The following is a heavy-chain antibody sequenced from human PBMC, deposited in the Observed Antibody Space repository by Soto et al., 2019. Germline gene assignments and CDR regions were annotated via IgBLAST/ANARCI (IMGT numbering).Heavy chain of an antibody. CDR2: IYYSGGA. CDR1: GGSISGYY. J-gene: IGHJ4*02. D-gene: IGHD2-15*01. V-gene: IGHV4-59*08. CDR3: ARHVTGYCSGGSCPYYFDF. Sequence: SETLSLTCTVSGGSISGYYWSWIRQPPGKGLEWIGYIYYSGGANYSPSLKSRVTISVDTSKNQFSLKLTSVTAADTAVYYCARHVTGYCSGGSCPYYFDFSGQGTLVTVSS.